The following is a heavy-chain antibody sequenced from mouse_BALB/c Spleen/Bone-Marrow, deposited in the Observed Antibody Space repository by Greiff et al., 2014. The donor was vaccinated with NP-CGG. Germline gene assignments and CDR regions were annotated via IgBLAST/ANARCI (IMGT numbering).Heavy chain of an antibody. J-gene: IGHJ1*01. V-gene: IGHV5-17*02. Sequence: EVQVVKSGGGLVQPGGSRKLSCAASGFTFSSFGMHWVRQAPEKGLEWVAYISSGSSTIYYADTVKGRFTISRDNPKNTLFLQMTSLRSEDTAMYYCARYYGNYSGYFDVWGAGTTVTVSS. CDR1: GFTFSSFG. CDR3: ARYYGNYSGYFDV. D-gene: IGHD2-1*01. CDR2: ISSGSSTI.